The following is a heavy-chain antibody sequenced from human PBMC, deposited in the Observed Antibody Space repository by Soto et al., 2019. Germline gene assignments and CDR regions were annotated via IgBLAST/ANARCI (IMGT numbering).Heavy chain of an antibody. V-gene: IGHV1-2*02. CDR3: AREASSVISLDY. J-gene: IGHJ4*02. CDR1: GYIFTAYS. CDR2: FNPNSGDT. Sequence: ASVKVSCKASGYIFTAYSMHWVRQAPGQGLGWVGWFNPNSGDTIYAQKFQGRVTLTRDTSISAAHMELYSLRSDDTAVYYCAREASSVISLDYWGQGTLVTVSS. D-gene: IGHD2-21*01.